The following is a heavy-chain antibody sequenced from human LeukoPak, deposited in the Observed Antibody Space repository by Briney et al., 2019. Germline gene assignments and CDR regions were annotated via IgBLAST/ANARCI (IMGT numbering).Heavy chain of an antibody. Sequence: SGTLSLTCTVSGGSISSYYWSWIRQPPGKGLEWIGYIYYSGSTNYNPSLKSRVTISVDTSKNQFSLKLSSVTAADTAVYYCARVRIAVAGTAYYYGMDVWGQGTTVTVSS. CDR3: ARVRIAVAGTAYYYGMDV. CDR2: IYYSGST. CDR1: GGSISSYY. D-gene: IGHD6-19*01. J-gene: IGHJ6*02. V-gene: IGHV4-59*01.